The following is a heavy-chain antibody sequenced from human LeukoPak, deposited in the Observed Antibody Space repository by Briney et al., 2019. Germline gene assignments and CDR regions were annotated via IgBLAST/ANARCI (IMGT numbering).Heavy chain of an antibody. CDR3: ARGEYRWLQSPAVAFDI. D-gene: IGHD5-24*01. CDR1: GYTFTSYD. Sequence: GASVKVSCKASGYTFTSYDINWVRQATGQGLEWMGWMNPNSGNTGYAQKFQGRVTITRNTSISTAYMELSSLRSEDTAVYYCARGEYRWLQSPAVAFDIWGQGTMVTVSS. CDR2: MNPNSGNT. J-gene: IGHJ3*02. V-gene: IGHV1-8*03.